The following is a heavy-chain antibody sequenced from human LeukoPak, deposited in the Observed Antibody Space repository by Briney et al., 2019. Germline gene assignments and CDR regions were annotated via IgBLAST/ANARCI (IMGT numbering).Heavy chain of an antibody. Sequence: GGSLRLSCPASGFSFRRCAMSWVRQAPGKGPQWVSGVSDDGNSRYYADSLKGRFTISRDNSANTVYLQMNNLADEDTAVYHCVKEGEGPSYAPKTGPPTWGQGTLVTVSS. CDR2: VSDDGNSR. D-gene: IGHD2-2*01. J-gene: IGHJ5*02. CDR1: GFSFRRCA. CDR3: VKEGEGPSYAPKTGPPT. V-gene: IGHV3-23*01.